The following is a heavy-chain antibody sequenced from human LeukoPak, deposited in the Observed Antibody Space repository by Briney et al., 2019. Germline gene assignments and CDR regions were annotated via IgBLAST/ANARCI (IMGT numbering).Heavy chain of an antibody. V-gene: IGHV3-23*01. CDR3: AKEGVLYSNYVYFDY. CDR1: GFTFSSYA. CDR2: ISGSGGST. D-gene: IGHD4-11*01. Sequence: GGSLRLSCAAPGFTFSSYAMSWVRQAPGKGLEWVSAISGSGGSTYYADSVKGRFTISRDNSKNTLYLQMSSLRAEDTAVYYCAKEGVLYSNYVYFDYWGQGTLVTVSS. J-gene: IGHJ4*02.